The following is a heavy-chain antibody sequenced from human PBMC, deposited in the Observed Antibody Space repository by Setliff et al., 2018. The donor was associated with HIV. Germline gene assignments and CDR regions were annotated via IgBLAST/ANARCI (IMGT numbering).Heavy chain of an antibody. Sequence: AETLSLTCSVSGASLQSYYWSWIRQPAGKGLQWIGRIYYVGWSKYNPSLEDRVTMSVDTSNNQFSLSLRSVTAADTAIYYCARSIHGGGSEPFDTWGQGILVTVSS. V-gene: IGHV4-4*07. CDR3: ARSIHGGGSEPFDT. CDR2: IYYVGWS. CDR1: GASLQSYY. J-gene: IGHJ5*02. D-gene: IGHD3-10*01.